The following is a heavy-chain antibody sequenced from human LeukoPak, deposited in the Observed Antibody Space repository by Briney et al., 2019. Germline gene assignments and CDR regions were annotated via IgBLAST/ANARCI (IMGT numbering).Heavy chain of an antibody. CDR3: ARDFKDVSP. J-gene: IGHJ5*02. V-gene: IGHV3-30*14. CDR2: ISYDGSNK. Sequence: GGSLRLSCAASGFTFSSYAMHWVRQAPGKGLEWVAVISYDGSNKYYADSVKGRFTISRDNAKSTLYLQMNSLRAEDTAMYYCARDFKDVSPWGPGTLVTVSS. CDR1: GFTFSSYA.